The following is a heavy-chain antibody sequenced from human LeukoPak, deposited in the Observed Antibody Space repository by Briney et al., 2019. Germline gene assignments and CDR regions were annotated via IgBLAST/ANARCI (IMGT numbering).Heavy chain of an antibody. Sequence: PGGSLRLSCAASGFTFSSYAMHWVRQAPGKGLEWVAVISYDGSNKYYADSVKGRFTISRDNSKNTLYLQMNSLRAEDTAVYYCARDFIDFWSGSHHPNWSDPWGQGTLVTVSS. J-gene: IGHJ5*02. V-gene: IGHV3-30-3*01. CDR1: GFTFSSYA. D-gene: IGHD3-3*01. CDR2: ISYDGSNK. CDR3: ARDFIDFWSGSHHPNWSDP.